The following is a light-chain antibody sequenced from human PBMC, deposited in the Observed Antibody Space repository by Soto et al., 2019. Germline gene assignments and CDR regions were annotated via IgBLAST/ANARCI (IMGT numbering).Light chain of an antibody. V-gene: IGKV1-5*01. Sequence: DIQMTQSPSTLSASVGDRVTISCRASQSISSWLAWYQQKPGKAPKLLIYDASSLESGVPSRFSGSGSGTEFTLTISSLQTDDFAPYYCQQYNSYSAFGVGPQVEIX. CDR1: QSISSW. CDR3: QQYNSYSA. J-gene: IGKJ4*01. CDR2: DAS.